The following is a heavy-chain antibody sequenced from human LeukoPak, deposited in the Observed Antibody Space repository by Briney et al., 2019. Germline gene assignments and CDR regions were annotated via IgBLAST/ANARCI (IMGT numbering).Heavy chain of an antibody. J-gene: IGHJ3*02. CDR1: GFTFSSYG. V-gene: IGHV3-30*02. CDR3: ASLPTYDFVIPGHDAFDI. D-gene: IGHD3-3*01. Sequence: PGGSLRLSCAASGFTFSSYGMHWVRQAPGKGLEWVAFIRYDESKKYYADSVKGRFTISRDNSKNTLYLQMNSLRAEDTAVYDCASLPTYDFVIPGHDAFDIWGHGTMVTVSS. CDR2: IRYDESKK.